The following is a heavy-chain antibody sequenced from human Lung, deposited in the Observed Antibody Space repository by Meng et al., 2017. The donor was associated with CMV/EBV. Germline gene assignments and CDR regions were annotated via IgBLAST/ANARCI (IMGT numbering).Heavy chain of an antibody. Sequence: QPQWVKSGGEGQKPGASVTVACKASGYTFTNSGITWVRQAPGQGLEWMGWINAYNGDTNYAQTLQGRVTMTTDTSTSTAYMELRSLRSDDTAVYFCARPETGGGFEYWGQGSLVTVSS. CDR2: INAYNGDT. CDR1: GYTFTNSG. V-gene: IGHV1-18*01. D-gene: IGHD7-27*01. J-gene: IGHJ4*02. CDR3: ARPETGGGFEY.